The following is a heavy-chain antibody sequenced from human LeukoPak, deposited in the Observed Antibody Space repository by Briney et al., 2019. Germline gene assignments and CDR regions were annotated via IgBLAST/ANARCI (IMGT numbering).Heavy chain of an antibody. J-gene: IGHJ5*02. CDR3: ARTTSGNWFDP. D-gene: IGHD2-2*01. CDR2: INHSGST. Sequence: PSETLSLTCIVSGGSISSYYWSWIRQPPGKGLEWIGEINHSGSTNYNPSLKSRVTISVDTSKNQFSLKLSSVTAADTAVYYCARTTSGNWFDPWGQGTLVTVSS. CDR1: GGSISSYY. V-gene: IGHV4-34*01.